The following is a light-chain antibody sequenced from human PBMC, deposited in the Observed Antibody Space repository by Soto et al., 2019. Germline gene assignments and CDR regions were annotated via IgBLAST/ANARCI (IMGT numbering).Light chain of an antibody. CDR3: QQYYSYPYT. Sequence: AIRMTQSPSSFSASTGDRVTITCRASQGISSYLAWYQQKPGKAPKLLIYAASTLQSGVPSRFGGSGSGTDFTLTISCLQSEDFATYYCQQYYSYPYTFGQGTK. J-gene: IGKJ2*01. V-gene: IGKV1-8*01. CDR2: AAS. CDR1: QGISSY.